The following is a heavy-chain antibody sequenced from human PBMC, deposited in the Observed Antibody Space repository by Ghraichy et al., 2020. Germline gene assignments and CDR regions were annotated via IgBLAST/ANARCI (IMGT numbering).Heavy chain of an antibody. CDR1: GFTFNSYR. CDR3: ARRAVITIKCLFDY. D-gene: IGHD4-11*01. V-gene: IGHV3-7*03. CDR2: IKQDGSEE. Sequence: GGSLRLSCVASGFTFNSYRMSWVRQSPGKGLEWVADIKQDGSEEYFADSVRGRFTISRDNSKNSLYLQMNGLRAEDTAIYYCARRAVITIKCLFDYWGQGTLVAVS. J-gene: IGHJ4*02.